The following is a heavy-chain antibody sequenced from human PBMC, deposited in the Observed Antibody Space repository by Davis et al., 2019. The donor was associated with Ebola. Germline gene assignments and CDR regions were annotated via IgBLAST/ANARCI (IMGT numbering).Heavy chain of an antibody. CDR2: ISGSSGGS. J-gene: IGHJ6*02. D-gene: IGHD5-24*01. Sequence: GGSLRLSCAASGYTFSTYAMTWVRQAPGKGLEWVSSISGSSGGSYYADSVKGRFAISRDNSKNTLYLQMNSLRAEDTAAYYCARGGIAVDGTSSHGLDVWGQGITVTVSS. CDR1: GYTFSTYA. V-gene: IGHV3-23*01. CDR3: ARGGIAVDGTSSHGLDV.